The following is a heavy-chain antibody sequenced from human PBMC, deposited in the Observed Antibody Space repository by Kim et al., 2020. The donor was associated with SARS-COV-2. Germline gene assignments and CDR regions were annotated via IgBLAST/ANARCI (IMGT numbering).Heavy chain of an antibody. CDR3: ARVPIVGATKGAFDI. V-gene: IGHV3-53*01. J-gene: IGHJ3*02. CDR2: IYSGGST. Sequence: GGSLRLSCAASGFTVSSNYMSWVRQAPGKGLEWVSVIYSGGSTYYADSVKGRFTISRDNSKNTLYLQMNSLGAEDTAVYYCARVPIVGATKGAFDIWGQGTMVTVSS. D-gene: IGHD1-26*01. CDR1: GFTVSSNY.